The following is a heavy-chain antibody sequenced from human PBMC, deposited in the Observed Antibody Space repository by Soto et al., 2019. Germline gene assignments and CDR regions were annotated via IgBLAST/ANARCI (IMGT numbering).Heavy chain of an antibody. D-gene: IGHD3-10*01. CDR1: GFTFSSFW. J-gene: IGHJ4*02. V-gene: IGHV3-74*01. CDR3: AKRGVDTFGLSY. CDR2: INTDGSST. Sequence: EVQLVESGEGLVQPGGSLRLSCAVSGFTFSSFWMHWVRQAPGEGLVWVSRINTDGSSTSYADSVKGRFTISRDNAKNTLYLQMNSLRVEDTAMYYCAKRGVDTFGLSYWGQGTLVTVSS.